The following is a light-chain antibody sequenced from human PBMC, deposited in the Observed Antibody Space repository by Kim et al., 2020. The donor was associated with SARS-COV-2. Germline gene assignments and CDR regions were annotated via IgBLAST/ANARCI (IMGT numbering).Light chain of an antibody. Sequence: SYELTQPPSVSVSPGQTASITCSGDNLGDKYACWYQQKPGQSPVLDIYLDSKRPSGIPERFSGSNSGNTATLTISGTQAMDEADYYCQAWNSSTVVFGGGTQLTVL. CDR1: NLGDKY. CDR2: LDS. V-gene: IGLV3-1*01. J-gene: IGLJ2*01. CDR3: QAWNSSTVV.